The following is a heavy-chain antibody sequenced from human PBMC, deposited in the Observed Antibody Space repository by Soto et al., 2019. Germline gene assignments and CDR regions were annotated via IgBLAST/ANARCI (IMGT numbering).Heavy chain of an antibody. D-gene: IGHD3-3*01. CDR2: IYYSGST. Sequence: PSETLSLSCTVSGGSISSSSYYWGWIRPPPGKGLEWIGSIYYSGSTYYNPSLKSRVTISVDTSKNQFSLKLSSVTAADTAVYYCARQRAEITIFGVVINSYGMDVWGQGTTVTVSS. CDR1: GGSISSSSYY. J-gene: IGHJ6*02. CDR3: ARQRAEITIFGVVINSYGMDV. V-gene: IGHV4-39*01.